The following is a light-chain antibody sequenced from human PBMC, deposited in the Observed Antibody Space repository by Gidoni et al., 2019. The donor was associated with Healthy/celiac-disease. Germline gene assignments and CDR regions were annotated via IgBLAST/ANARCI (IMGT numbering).Light chain of an antibody. J-gene: IGLJ3*02. CDR3: AAWDDSLSGSWV. Sequence: QSVLPQPPSASGPPGQRGTISCSGSSSNIGSKYGYWYQQLPGTATKLLIYRNNQRPSGVPDRFSGSKSGTSASLAISGLRSEDEADYYCAAWDDSLSGSWVFGGGTKLTVL. V-gene: IGLV1-47*01. CDR1: SSNIGSKY. CDR2: RNN.